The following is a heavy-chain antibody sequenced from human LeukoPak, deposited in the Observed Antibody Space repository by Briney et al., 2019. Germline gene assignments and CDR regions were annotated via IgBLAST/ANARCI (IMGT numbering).Heavy chain of an antibody. CDR3: ARARGYCSGDNCYLYYFDY. V-gene: IGHV1-18*04. J-gene: IGHJ4*02. Sequence: ASVKVSCKASGYTFTSHGISWVRQAPGQGLEWMGWISPYSGNTNYAQNLQGRVTMTADTSTSTAYMELRSLRSDDTAVYYRARARGYCSGDNCYLYYFDYWGQGTLVTVSS. CDR2: ISPYSGNT. CDR1: GYTFTSHG. D-gene: IGHD2-15*01.